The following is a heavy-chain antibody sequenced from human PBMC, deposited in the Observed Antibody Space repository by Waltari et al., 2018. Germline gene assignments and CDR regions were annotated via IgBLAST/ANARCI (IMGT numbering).Heavy chain of an antibody. D-gene: IGHD4-17*01. Sequence: QLPLQESGSGLVKPSETLSLTCTVSGGSISPNYNWGWIRQPPGKGLEWMGNMQYRGGTFYNPSLASRVAIFLDTWKNQFYLRLSSVGAADTAVYFCGRIAFGDEGGYFQHWGQGTLVTVSS. CDR3: GRIAFGDEGGYFQH. J-gene: IGHJ1*01. V-gene: IGHV4-39*01. CDR2: MQYRGGT. CDR1: GGSISPNYN.